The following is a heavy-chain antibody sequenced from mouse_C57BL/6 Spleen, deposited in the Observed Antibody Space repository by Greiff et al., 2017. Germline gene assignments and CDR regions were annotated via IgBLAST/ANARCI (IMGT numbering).Heavy chain of an antibody. D-gene: IGHD2-3*01. J-gene: IGHJ3*01. Sequence: EVQLQQSGPGLVKPSQSLSLTCSVTGYSITSGYYWNWIRQFPGNKLEWMGYISYDGSNNYNPSLKNRISITRDTSKNQFFLKLNSVTTEDTATYYCAREDGYYVRAWFAYWGQGTLVTVSA. CDR3: AREDGYYVRAWFAY. V-gene: IGHV3-6*01. CDR2: ISYDGSN. CDR1: GYSITSGYY.